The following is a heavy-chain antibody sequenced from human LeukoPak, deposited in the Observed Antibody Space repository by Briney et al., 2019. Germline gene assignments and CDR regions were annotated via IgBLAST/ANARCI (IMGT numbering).Heavy chain of an antibody. D-gene: IGHD3-10*01. Sequence: ASVKVSCKASGYTFTRHGISWVRQAPGQGLEWMGWINPNSGGTNYAQKFQGRVTMTRDTSISTAYMELSRLRSDDTAVYYCARSPIRGESIDYWGQGTLVTVSS. V-gene: IGHV1-2*02. CDR1: GYTFTRHG. CDR2: INPNSGGT. CDR3: ARSPIRGESIDY. J-gene: IGHJ4*02.